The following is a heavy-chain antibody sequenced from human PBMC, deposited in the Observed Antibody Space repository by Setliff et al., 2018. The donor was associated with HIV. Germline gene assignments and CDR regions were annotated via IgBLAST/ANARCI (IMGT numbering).Heavy chain of an antibody. J-gene: IGHJ3*02. CDR2: IFHSGSA. CDR1: GGSISKSNYY. CDR3: GRRPVYYTSGSYYNDDTPDM. D-gene: IGHD3-10*01. V-gene: IGHV4-39*02. Sequence: PSETLSLTCTVSGGSISKSNYYWGWIRQPPGKGLEWIGSIFHSGSANYNPSLKSRVTISVDTSKNFFSLTLTSVTSADTAVYYCGRRPVYYTSGSYYNDDTPDMWGQGTLVTVS.